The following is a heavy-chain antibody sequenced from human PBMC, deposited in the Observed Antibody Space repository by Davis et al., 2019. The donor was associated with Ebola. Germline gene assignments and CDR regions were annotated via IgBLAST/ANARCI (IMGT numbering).Heavy chain of an antibody. CDR3: ARDYFDFWSGPYPDGFDI. CDR1: GFTFSRFG. V-gene: IGHV3-33*01. J-gene: IGHJ3*02. D-gene: IGHD3-3*01. CDR2: IWYDGINK. Sequence: PGGSLRLSCAASGFTFSRFGMHWVRQAPGKGLEWVAVIWYDGINKYYADSVKGRFTISRDNSKNTLYLQMNSLRAEDTAVYYCARDYFDFWSGPYPDGFDIWGQGTMVTVSS.